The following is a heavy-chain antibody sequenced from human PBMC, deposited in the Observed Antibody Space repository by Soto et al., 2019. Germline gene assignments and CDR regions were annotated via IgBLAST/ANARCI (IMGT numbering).Heavy chain of an antibody. Sequence: GESLKISCAASGFTFSSYGMHWVRQAPGKGLEWVAVISYDGSNKYYADSVKGRFTISRDNSKNTLYLQMNSLRAEDTAVYYCAKEVGSGYYGGKFYYYYYGMDVWGQGTTVTVSS. J-gene: IGHJ6*02. CDR1: GFTFSSYG. V-gene: IGHV3-30*18. CDR2: ISYDGSNK. D-gene: IGHD3-3*01. CDR3: AKEVGSGYYGGKFYYYYYGMDV.